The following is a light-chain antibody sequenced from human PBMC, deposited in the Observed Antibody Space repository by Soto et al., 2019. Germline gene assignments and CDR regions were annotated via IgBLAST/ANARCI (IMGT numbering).Light chain of an antibody. CDR3: ISYAGSDNFV. J-gene: IGLJ1*01. CDR1: SSNIGAGYD. CDR2: GNI. V-gene: IGLV1-40*01. Sequence: QSVLTQPPSVSGAPGQRVTISCTGSSSNIGAGYDVHWYQQLPGTAPKLLIYGNIKRPSGVPDRFSGSKSGTSASLAITGLQAEDEAYYYCISYAGSDNFVFGTGTKVTVL.